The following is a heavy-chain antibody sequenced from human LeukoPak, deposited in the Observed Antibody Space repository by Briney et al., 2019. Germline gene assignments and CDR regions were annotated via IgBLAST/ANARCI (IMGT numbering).Heavy chain of an antibody. Sequence: ASVKVSCKASGYTFTIYGISWVRQAPGQGLEWMGWISAYNGNTNYAQKLQGRVTMTTDTSTSTAYMELRSLRSDDTAVYYCARDVAVAGTADDAFDIWGQGTMVTVSS. CDR3: ARDVAVAGTADDAFDI. J-gene: IGHJ3*02. D-gene: IGHD6-19*01. V-gene: IGHV1-18*01. CDR2: ISAYNGNT. CDR1: GYTFTIYG.